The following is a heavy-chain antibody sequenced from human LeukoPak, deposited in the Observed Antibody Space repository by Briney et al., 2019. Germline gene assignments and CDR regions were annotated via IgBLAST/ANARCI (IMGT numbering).Heavy chain of an antibody. Sequence: GGSLRLSCAASGFTFSSYAMSWVRQAPGKGLAWVSAISGSGGSTYYADSLKGRYTISRDNSKNTLYLQMNSLRAEDTAVYYCAKRAVGPFDYWGQGTLVTVSS. CDR3: AKRAVGPFDY. CDR1: GFTFSSYA. J-gene: IGHJ4*02. D-gene: IGHD4-23*01. CDR2: ISGSGGST. V-gene: IGHV3-23*01.